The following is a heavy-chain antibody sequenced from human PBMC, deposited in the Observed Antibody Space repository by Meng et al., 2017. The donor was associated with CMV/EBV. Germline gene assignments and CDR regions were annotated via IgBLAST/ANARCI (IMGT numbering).Heavy chain of an antibody. Sequence: QVRQAPSGAKAKKPGASVRVSCKASGYTFTSYYMHWVRQAPGQGLEWMGILNPSGGSTSYAQKFQGRFTMTRDTSTSTVYMGLSSLRSEDTAVYYCARESGSVGDYWGQGTLVTVSS. CDR2: LNPSGGST. CDR3: ARESGSVGDY. D-gene: IGHD1-26*01. J-gene: IGHJ4*02. V-gene: IGHV1-46*01. CDR1: GYTFTSYY.